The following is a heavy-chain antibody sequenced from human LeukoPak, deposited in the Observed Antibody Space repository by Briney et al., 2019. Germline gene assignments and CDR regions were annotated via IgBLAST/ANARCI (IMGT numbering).Heavy chain of an antibody. CDR1: GGSISSGDYY. CDR2: IYYSGST. V-gene: IGHV4-30-4*08. Sequence: SETLSLTYTVSGGSISSGDYYWSWIRQPPGKGLEWIGYIYYSGSTYYNPSLKSRVTISVDKSKNQFSLKLSSVTAADTAVYYCATGMLDYWGQGTLVTVSS. J-gene: IGHJ4*02. D-gene: IGHD1-14*01. CDR3: ATGMLDY.